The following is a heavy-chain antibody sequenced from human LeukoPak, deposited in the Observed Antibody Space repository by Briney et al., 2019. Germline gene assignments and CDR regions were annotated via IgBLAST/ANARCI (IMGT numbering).Heavy chain of an antibody. J-gene: IGHJ4*02. CDR2: VNAGDSDT. CDR3: ARRPYSGNWYFDY. CDR1: GFGFTNYW. D-gene: IGHD4-23*01. V-gene: IGHV5-51*01. Sequence: GESLKISCQGSGFGFTNYWIGWVRQTPEKGLEWIGIVNAGDSDTRYSPSFQGQVTISADKSISTAYLQWSGVKASDTAMYYCARRPYSGNWYFDYWGQGTLVTVSS.